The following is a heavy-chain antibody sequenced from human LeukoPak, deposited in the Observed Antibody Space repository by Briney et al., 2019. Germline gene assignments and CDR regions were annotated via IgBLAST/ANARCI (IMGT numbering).Heavy chain of an antibody. CDR3: ARGWAAIPD. J-gene: IGHJ1*01. CDR2: IPDDGSET. CDR1: GFTFSIYA. D-gene: IGHD2-15*01. V-gene: IGHV3-7*01. Sequence: GGSLRLSCAASGFTFSIYAMTWVRQAPGKGLEWVANIPDDGSETNYVDSVKGRFIISRDNAKNLLSLQMSSLREEDTALYYCARGWAAIPDWGQGTLVTVSS.